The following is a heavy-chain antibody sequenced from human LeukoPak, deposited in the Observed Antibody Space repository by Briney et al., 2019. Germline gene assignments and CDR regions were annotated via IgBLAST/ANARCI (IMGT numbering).Heavy chain of an antibody. CDR2: ISDSGGRT. Sequence: PGGSLRLSGAASGFTFSSYVMSWVRQAPGKGLEWVSVISDSGGRTNYADSVKGRFTTSRDSSKNTLYLQMNSLRAGDTAVYYCAKPRSAWYVFDYWGQGTLVTVSS. D-gene: IGHD6-19*01. CDR1: GFTFSSYV. V-gene: IGHV3-23*01. J-gene: IGHJ4*02. CDR3: AKPRSAWYVFDY.